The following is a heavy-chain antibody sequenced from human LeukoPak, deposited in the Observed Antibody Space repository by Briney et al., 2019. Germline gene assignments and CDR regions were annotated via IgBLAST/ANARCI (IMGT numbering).Heavy chain of an antibody. Sequence: GGSLRLSCAASGFTFSSYAMSWVRQAPGKGLEWVSAISGSGGSTYYADSVKGRFTISRDNAKNSLYLQMNSLRAEDTAVYYCAREKVVAATLSPNWFDPWGQGTLVTVSS. V-gene: IGHV3-23*01. D-gene: IGHD2-15*01. CDR3: AREKVVAATLSPNWFDP. CDR2: ISGSGGST. CDR1: GFTFSSYA. J-gene: IGHJ5*02.